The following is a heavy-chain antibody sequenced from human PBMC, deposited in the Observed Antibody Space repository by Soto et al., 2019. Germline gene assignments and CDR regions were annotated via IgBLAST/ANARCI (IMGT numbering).Heavy chain of an antibody. J-gene: IGHJ6*02. V-gene: IGHV4-34*01. CDR1: GGSFSGYY. D-gene: IGHD6-13*01. CDR3: ARSPIAAAEVDYYYYYGMDV. CDR2: INHSGST. Sequence: PSEPLSLTCAVYGGSFSGYYWSWIRQPPGKGLEWIGEINHSGSTNYNPSLKSRVTISVDTSKNQFSLKLSSVTAADTAVYYCARSPIAAAEVDYYYYYGMDVWGQGTTVTVSS.